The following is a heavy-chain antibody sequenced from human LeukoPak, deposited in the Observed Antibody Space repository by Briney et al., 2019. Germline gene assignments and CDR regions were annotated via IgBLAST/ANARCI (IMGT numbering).Heavy chain of an antibody. V-gene: IGHV4-4*07. CDR1: GGSFSGYY. CDR2: IYTSGST. D-gene: IGHD2-8*02. CDR3: ARDTLVEAFDI. J-gene: IGHJ3*02. Sequence: SETLSLTCAVYGGSFSGYYWSWIRQPPGKGLEWIGRIYTSGSTNYNPSLKSRVTMSVDTSKNQFSLKLSSVTAADTAVYYCARDTLVEAFDIWGQGTMVTVSS.